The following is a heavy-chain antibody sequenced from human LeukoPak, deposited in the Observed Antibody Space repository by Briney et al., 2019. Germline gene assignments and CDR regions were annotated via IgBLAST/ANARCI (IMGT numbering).Heavy chain of an antibody. J-gene: IGHJ4*02. Sequence: ASVKVSCKASGYTFTSYGISWVRQAPGQGLEWMGWISAYNGNTNYAQKLQGRVTMTTDTSTSTAYMEPRSLRSDDTAVYYCARDYYGSGSYYSNKRYYAYWGQGTLVTVSS. V-gene: IGHV1-18*01. D-gene: IGHD3-10*01. CDR1: GYTFTSYG. CDR3: ARDYYGSGSYYSNKRYYAY. CDR2: ISAYNGNT.